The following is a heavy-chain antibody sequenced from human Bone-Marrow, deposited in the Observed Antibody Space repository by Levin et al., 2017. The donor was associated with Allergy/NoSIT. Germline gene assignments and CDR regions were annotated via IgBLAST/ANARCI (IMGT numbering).Heavy chain of an antibody. CDR3: ARVIRNIGVAATGYYYYDRDG. J-gene: IGHJ6*02. CDR2: IYYSGST. Sequence: SETLSLTCNVSGVSVSSNYYYWSWLRQPPGKGLECIGYIYYSGSTNYNPSLKSRVTISVDSSKNQFSLKLSSVTAADTAVYYCARVIRNIGVAATGYYYYDRDGWGQGTTVTVSS. V-gene: IGHV4-61*01. D-gene: IGHD6-19*01. CDR1: GVSVSSNYYY.